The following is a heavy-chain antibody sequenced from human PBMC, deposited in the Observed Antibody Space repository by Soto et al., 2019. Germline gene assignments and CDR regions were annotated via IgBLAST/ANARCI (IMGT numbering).Heavy chain of an antibody. CDR3: ASSRGSPFPLDY. CDR1: GGSISSGGYS. D-gene: IGHD1-26*01. Sequence: KPSETLSLTCAVSGGSISSGGYSWSWIRQPPGKGLEWIGYIYHSGSTYYNPSLKSRVTISVDRSKNQFSLKLSSVTAADTAVYYCASSRGSPFPLDYWGQGTLVTVSS. J-gene: IGHJ4*02. CDR2: IYHSGST. V-gene: IGHV4-30-2*01.